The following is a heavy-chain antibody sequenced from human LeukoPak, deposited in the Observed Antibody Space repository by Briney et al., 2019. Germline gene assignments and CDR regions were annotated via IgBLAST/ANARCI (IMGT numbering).Heavy chain of an antibody. D-gene: IGHD3-22*01. CDR2: ISGSGGST. CDR1: GFTFSSYA. J-gene: IGHJ4*02. Sequence: GGSLRLSCAASGFTFSSYAMSWVRQAPGKGLEWVSAISGSGGSTYYADSVKGRFTISRDNSKNTLYLQMNSLRAEDTAVYYCAKDNYYDSSGTLGYWGQGTLVTVSS. CDR3: AKDNYYDSSGTLGY. V-gene: IGHV3-23*01.